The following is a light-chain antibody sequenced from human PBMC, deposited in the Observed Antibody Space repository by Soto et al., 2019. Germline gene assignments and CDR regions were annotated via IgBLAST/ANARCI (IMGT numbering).Light chain of an antibody. J-gene: IGKJ5*01. V-gene: IGKV1-9*01. Sequence: IQLTQSPSSLSASVGDRVTITCRASQGVSSYLAWYQQKPGKAPKLLIYAASTLQAGVPSRFSGSGSGTDFTLTINSLQPEDLATYYCQQLNSYPITFGQGTRLEIK. CDR2: AAS. CDR3: QQLNSYPIT. CDR1: QGVSSY.